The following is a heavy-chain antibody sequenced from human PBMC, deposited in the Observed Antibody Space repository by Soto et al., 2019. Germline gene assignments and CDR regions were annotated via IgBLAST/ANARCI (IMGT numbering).Heavy chain of an antibody. J-gene: IGHJ3*02. D-gene: IGHD3-3*01. CDR2: ISGSGGST. CDR1: GFTFSSYA. CDR3: AKPYDFWSGPWDAFDI. V-gene: IGHV3-23*01. Sequence: PGGSLRLSCAASGFTFSSYAMSWVRQAPGKGLEWVSAISGSGGSTYYADSVKGRFTISRDNSKNTLYLQMNSLRAEDTAVYYCAKPYDFWSGPWDAFDIWGQGTMVTVSS.